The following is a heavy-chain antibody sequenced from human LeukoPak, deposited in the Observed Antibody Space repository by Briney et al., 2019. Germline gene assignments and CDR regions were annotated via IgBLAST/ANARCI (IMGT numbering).Heavy chain of an antibody. CDR3: ARGLRREGYNYGY. Sequence: PSETLSLTCTVSGGSISSSSYYWGWIRQPPGKGLEWIGSIYYSGSTYYNPSLKSRVTISVDTSKNQFSLKLSSVTAADTAVYYCARGLRREGYNYGYWGQGILVTVSS. CDR2: IYYSGST. V-gene: IGHV4-39*01. J-gene: IGHJ4*02. D-gene: IGHD5-24*01. CDR1: GGSISSSSYY.